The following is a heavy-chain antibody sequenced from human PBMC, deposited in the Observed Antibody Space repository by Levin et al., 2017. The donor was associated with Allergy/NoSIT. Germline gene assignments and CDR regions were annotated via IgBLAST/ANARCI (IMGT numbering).Heavy chain of an antibody. CDR3: ARVLWRDYYGSGSYSGLDY. D-gene: IGHD3-10*01. Sequence: PGGSLRLSCAASGFTFSSYSMNWVRQAPGKGLEWVSSISSSSSYIYYADSVKGRFTISRDNAKNSLYLQMNSRRAEDTAVYYCARVLWRDYYGSGSYSGLDYWGQGTLVTVSA. CDR2: ISSSSSYI. J-gene: IGHJ4*02. V-gene: IGHV3-21*01. CDR1: GFTFSSYS.